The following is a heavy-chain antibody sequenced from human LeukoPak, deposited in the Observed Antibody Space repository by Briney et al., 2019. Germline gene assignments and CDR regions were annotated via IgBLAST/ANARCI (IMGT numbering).Heavy chain of an antibody. CDR3: AKGGPESSSYGMDV. J-gene: IGHJ6*02. D-gene: IGHD2-2*01. CDR2: ITYDGSNK. CDR1: GFTFSSYG. Sequence: PGGSLRLSCAVSGFTFSSYGMHWVRQAPGKGLEWVAAITYDGSNKYYVDSVKGRFTFSRDNSKNTLYLQMNSLRAEDTAVYYCAKGGPESSSYGMDVWGQGTTVTVSS. V-gene: IGHV3-30*18.